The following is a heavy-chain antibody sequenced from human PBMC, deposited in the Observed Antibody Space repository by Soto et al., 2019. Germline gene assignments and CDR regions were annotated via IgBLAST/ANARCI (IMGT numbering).Heavy chain of an antibody. V-gene: IGHV3-21*01. Sequence: PGGSLRLSCAASGFTFSSYSMNWVRQAPGKGLEWVSSISSSSSYIYYADSVKGRFTISRDNAKNSLYLQMNSLRAEDTAVYYCARDRVTVTRYYYYYYMDVWGKGTTVTVSS. CDR3: ARDRVTVTRYYYYYYMDV. CDR1: GFTFSSYS. J-gene: IGHJ6*03. D-gene: IGHD4-17*01. CDR2: ISSSSSYI.